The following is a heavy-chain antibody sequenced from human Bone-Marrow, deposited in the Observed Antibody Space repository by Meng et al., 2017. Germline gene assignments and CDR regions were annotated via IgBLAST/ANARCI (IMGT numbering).Heavy chain of an antibody. CDR2: ISSSSSYI. D-gene: IGHD1-26*01. J-gene: IGHJ6*02. CDR1: GFTFSSYS. Sequence: GGSLRLSCAASGFTFSSYSMNWVRQAPGKGLEWVSSISSSSSYIYYADSVKGRFTISRDNAKNSLYLQMNSLRAEDTAVYYCARSIVGAEYYYYGMDVWGQGTTVTVSS. CDR3: ARSIVGAEYYYYGMDV. V-gene: IGHV3-21*01.